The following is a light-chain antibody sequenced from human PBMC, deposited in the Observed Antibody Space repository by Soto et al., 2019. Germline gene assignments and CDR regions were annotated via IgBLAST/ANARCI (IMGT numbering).Light chain of an antibody. J-gene: IGKJ1*01. CDR2: DAA. CDR1: QSVGTS. CDR3: QHRSSWPRS. V-gene: IGKV3-11*01. Sequence: DIVLTQSPATLSLSPGDRATLSCRASQSVGTSLAWYKQQPGQAPRLLIHDAAYRASGIPERFRGSGSGTAFSRSISSQEPDDFAVYYFQHRSSWPRSFGRGTKV.